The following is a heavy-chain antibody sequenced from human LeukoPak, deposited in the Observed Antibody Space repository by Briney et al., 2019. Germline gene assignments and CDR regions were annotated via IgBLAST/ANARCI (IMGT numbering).Heavy chain of an antibody. D-gene: IGHD1-26*01. V-gene: IGHV4-4*07. CDR3: ARETGSGSYSYYNYYMDV. CDR1: GGSISSYY. Sequence: PSETLSLTCTVSGGSISSYYWGSIRQPTGKGLEWIGRIYTSGSTNYNPSLKSRVTMSVDTSKNQFSLKLSSVTAADTAVYYCARETGSGSYSYYNYYMDVWGKGTTVTVSS. CDR2: IYTSGST. J-gene: IGHJ6*03.